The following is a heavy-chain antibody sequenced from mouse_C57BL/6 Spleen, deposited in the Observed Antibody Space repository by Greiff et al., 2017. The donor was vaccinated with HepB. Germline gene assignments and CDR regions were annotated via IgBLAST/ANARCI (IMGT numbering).Heavy chain of an antibody. Sequence: QVQLQQSGAELVRPGASVTLSCKASGYTFTDYEMHWVKQTPVHGLEWIGAIDPETGGTAYNQKFKGKAILTADKSSSTAYMELRSLTSEDSAVYFCTKGTMVTTHEVWGTGTPVTVSS. CDR2: IDPETGGT. CDR3: TKGTMVTTHEV. D-gene: IGHD2-2*01. V-gene: IGHV1-15*01. J-gene: IGHJ1*03. CDR1: GYTFTDYE.